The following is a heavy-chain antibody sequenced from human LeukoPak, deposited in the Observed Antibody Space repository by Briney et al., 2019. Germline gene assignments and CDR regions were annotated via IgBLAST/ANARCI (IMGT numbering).Heavy chain of an antibody. D-gene: IGHD3-3*01. J-gene: IGHJ6*02. Sequence: ASVKVSCKASGGTFSSYTISWVRQAPGQGLEWMGWMNPNSGNTGYAQKFQGRVTMTRNTSISTAYMELSSLRSEDTAVYYCARAPGYDFWSGYYRDYGMDVWGQGTTVTVSS. CDR3: ARAPGYDFWSGYYRDYGMDV. CDR1: GGTFSSYT. CDR2: MNPNSGNT. V-gene: IGHV1-8*02.